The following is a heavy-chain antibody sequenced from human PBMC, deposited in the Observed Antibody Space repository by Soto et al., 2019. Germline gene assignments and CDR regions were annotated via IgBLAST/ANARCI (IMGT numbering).Heavy chain of an antibody. CDR1: GYSFTRYR. Sequence: PGASLQISGKGSGYSFTRYRIGWVRQMKGKGLEWMGIIYPGDSDTRYSPSFRGQVTISADKSISTAYLQWSSLKASDTAMYYCARTSAAGKYYYGMDVWGQGTTVTVSS. D-gene: IGHD6-13*01. CDR3: ARTSAAGKYYYGMDV. J-gene: IGHJ6*02. CDR2: IYPGDSDT. V-gene: IGHV5-51*01.